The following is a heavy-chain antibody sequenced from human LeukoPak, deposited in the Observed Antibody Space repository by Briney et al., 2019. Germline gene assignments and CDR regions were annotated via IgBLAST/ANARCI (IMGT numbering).Heavy chain of an antibody. D-gene: IGHD1-7*01. CDR1: GGSISSYY. J-gene: IGHJ6*02. Sequence: PSETLSLTCTVSGGSISSYYWSWIRQPPGKGLEWIGYIYYSGSTNYNPSLKSRVTISVDTSKNQFSLKLSSVTAADTAVYYCARHNRNYGSSMDVWGQGTTVTVSS. CDR2: IYYSGST. CDR3: ARHNRNYGSSMDV. V-gene: IGHV4-59*01.